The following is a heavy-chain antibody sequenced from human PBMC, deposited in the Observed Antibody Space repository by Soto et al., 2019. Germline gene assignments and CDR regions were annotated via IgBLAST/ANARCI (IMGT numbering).Heavy chain of an antibody. V-gene: IGHV1-46*01. CDR2: INPSGGTT. Sequence: ASVKVSCKSSGYIFSNYYMHWVRQAPRQGLEWVGIINPSGGTTSYAQKLQGRVTMTTDTSTSTAYMELRSLRSDDTAVYYCARTYSSISYYYYYYGMDVWGQGTTVTVSS. CDR3: ARTYSSISYYYYYYGMDV. J-gene: IGHJ6*02. D-gene: IGHD6-19*01. CDR1: GYIFSNYY.